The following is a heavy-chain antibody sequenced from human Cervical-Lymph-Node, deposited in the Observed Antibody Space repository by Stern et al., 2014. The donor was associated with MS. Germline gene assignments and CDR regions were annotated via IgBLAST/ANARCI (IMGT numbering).Heavy chain of an antibody. J-gene: IGHJ6*02. V-gene: IGHV1-69*06. Sequence: QVQLVQSGAEVKKPGSSVKVSCKAPAGTFSNHAISWVRQAPGQGFEWMGGVIPMFGPPNYAQKFQDRVTITADRSTSTASMELSSLRSEDTAMYYCVRGGRGVRYFDGGYNQYGLDVWDQGTTVTVSS. CDR3: VRGGRGVRYFDGGYNQYGLDV. D-gene: IGHD3-9*01. CDR1: AGTFSNHA. CDR2: VIPMFGPP.